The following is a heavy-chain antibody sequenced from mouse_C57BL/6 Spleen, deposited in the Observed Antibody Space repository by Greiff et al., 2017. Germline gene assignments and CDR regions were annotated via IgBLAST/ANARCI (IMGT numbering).Heavy chain of an antibody. J-gene: IGHJ3*01. D-gene: IGHD2-3*01. CDR2: INPNNGGT. V-gene: IGHV1-26*01. CDR1: GYTFTDYY. Sequence: EVQLQQSGPELVKPGASVKISCKASGYTFTDYYMNWVKQSHGKSLEWIGDINPNNGGTSYNQKFKGKATLTVDKSSSTAYMELRSLTSEDSAVYYCARGYSAYWGKETLVTVSA. CDR3: ARGYSAY.